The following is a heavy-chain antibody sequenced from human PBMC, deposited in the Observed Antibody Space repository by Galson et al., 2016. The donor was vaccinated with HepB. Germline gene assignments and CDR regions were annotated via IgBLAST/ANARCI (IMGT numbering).Heavy chain of an antibody. CDR1: GLPVSNDY. CDR3: ARAVHGSGSYWDK. Sequence: SLRLSCAAYGLPVSNDYMSWVRQAPGKGLKWVSVSYGDGRTYYAESVKGRFTIHRDNFKNTLYLHLNSLRAEETAVYYCARAVHGSGSYWDKWGQGTLVAVSS. CDR2: SYGDGRT. D-gene: IGHD3-10*01. J-gene: IGHJ4*02. V-gene: IGHV3-53*05.